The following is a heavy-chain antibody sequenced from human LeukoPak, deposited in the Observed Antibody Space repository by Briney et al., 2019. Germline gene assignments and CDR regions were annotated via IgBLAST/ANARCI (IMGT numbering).Heavy chain of an antibody. D-gene: IGHD3-3*01. CDR3: ASLTIFGVGNWFDP. J-gene: IGHJ5*02. Sequence: ETLSLTCTVSGGSISSSSYYWGWIRQPPGKGLEWIGSIYYSGSTYYNPSLKSRVTISVDTSKNQFSLKLSSVTAADTAVYYCASLTIFGVGNWFDPWGQGTLVTVSS. CDR2: IYYSGST. V-gene: IGHV4-39*07. CDR1: GGSISSSSYY.